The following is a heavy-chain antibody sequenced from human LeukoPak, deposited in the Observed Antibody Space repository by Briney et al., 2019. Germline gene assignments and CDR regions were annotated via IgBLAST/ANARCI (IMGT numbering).Heavy chain of an antibody. D-gene: IGHD3-9*01. CDR3: ARDMTDWWFDP. J-gene: IGHJ5*02. Sequence: PSQTLSLTCTVSGVSISSGGYYWSWIRQHPGKGLEWIGYIYYSGSTHYNPSLKSRVTISVDTSKNQFSLKLSSVTAADTAVYYCARDMTDWWFDPWGQGTLVTVSS. V-gene: IGHV4-31*03. CDR1: GVSISSGGYY. CDR2: IYYSGST.